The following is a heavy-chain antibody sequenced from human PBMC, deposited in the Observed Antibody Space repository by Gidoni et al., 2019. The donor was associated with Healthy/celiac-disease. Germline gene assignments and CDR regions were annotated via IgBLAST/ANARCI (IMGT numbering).Heavy chain of an antibody. V-gene: IGHV3-33*01. Sequence: QVQLVESGGGVVQPGRSLRLSCAASGFPFSSYGMHWVRQAPGKGLEWGAVIWYEGSNKYYADSVKGRFTSSRDNSKNTLYLKMNSRRAEDTAVYYCARDLCSGGSCYSHWFDPWGQGTLVTVSS. CDR3: ARDLCSGGSCYSHWFDP. CDR2: IWYEGSNK. D-gene: IGHD2-15*01. J-gene: IGHJ5*02. CDR1: GFPFSSYG.